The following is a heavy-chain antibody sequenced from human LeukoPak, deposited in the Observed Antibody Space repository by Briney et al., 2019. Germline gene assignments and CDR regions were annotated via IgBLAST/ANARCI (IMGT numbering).Heavy chain of an antibody. Sequence: SVKVSCKASGGTFSSYAISWVRQAPGQGLEWMGGIIPIFGTANYAQKFQGRVTITRDTSASTAYMELSSLRSEDTAVYYCARDPRGYSYGYYFDYWGQGTLVTVSS. V-gene: IGHV1-69*05. CDR1: GGTFSSYA. J-gene: IGHJ4*02. CDR3: ARDPRGYSYGYYFDY. CDR2: IIPIFGTA. D-gene: IGHD5-18*01.